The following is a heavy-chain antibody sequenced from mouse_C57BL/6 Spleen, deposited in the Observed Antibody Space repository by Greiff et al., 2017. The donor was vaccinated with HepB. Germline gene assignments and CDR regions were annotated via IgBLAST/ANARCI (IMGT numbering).Heavy chain of an antibody. D-gene: IGHD2-4*01. CDR1: GYTFTSYW. J-gene: IGHJ3*01. CDR3: ARKDFYYDYAWFAY. CDR2: IYPGSGST. V-gene: IGHV1-55*01. Sequence: VQLQQPGAELVKPGASVKMSCKASGYTFTSYWITWVKQRPGQGLEWIGDIYPGSGSTNYNEKFKSKATLTVDTSSSTAYMQLSSLTSEDSAVYYCARKDFYYDYAWFAYWGQGTLVTVSA.